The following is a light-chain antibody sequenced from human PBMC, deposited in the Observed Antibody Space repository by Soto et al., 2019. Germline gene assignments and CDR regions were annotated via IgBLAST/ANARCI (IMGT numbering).Light chain of an antibody. CDR1: QSVSSY. V-gene: IGKV3-11*01. J-gene: IGKJ1*01. CDR2: DAS. Sequence: IVLTQSPATLSLSPGERATLSCRASQSVSSYLAWYQQEPGQAPRLLIYDASNRATGIPARFSGSGSGTDFTLTISSLQSEDFAVYYCQQRSNWLWTFGQGTKVDI. CDR3: QQRSNWLWT.